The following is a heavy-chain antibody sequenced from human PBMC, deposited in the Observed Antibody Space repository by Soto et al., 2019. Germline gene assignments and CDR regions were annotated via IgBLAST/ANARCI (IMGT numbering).Heavy chain of an antibody. CDR1: GFIVSSNY. CDR3: ARGLWFGQLYADF. J-gene: IGHJ4*02. CDR2: IYVSGST. Sequence: EVQLVESGGGLVQPGGSLRLSCAASGFIVSSNYMSWVRQAPGKGLEWVSVIYVSGSTYYAASVKGRFTMSRDSSKNTVFLQLNSLRNEDTAVYFCARGLWFGQLYADFWGQGTLVTVSS. V-gene: IGHV3-53*04. D-gene: IGHD3-10*01.